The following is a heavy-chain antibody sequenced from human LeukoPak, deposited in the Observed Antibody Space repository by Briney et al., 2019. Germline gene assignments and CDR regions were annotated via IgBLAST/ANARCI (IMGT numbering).Heavy chain of an antibody. D-gene: IGHD3-10*01. Sequence: GGSLRLSCAASGFTFSSYEMNWVRQAPGKGLEWVSYISSSGSTIYYADSVKGRFTISRDNAKNSLYLQMNSLRAEDTAVYYCARVGSHDALDIWGQGTMVTVSS. CDR2: ISSSGSTI. CDR1: GFTFSSYE. CDR3: ARVGSHDALDI. V-gene: IGHV3-48*03. J-gene: IGHJ3*02.